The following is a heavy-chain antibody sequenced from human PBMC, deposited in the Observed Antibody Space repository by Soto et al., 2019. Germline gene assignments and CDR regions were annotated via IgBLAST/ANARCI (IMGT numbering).Heavy chain of an antibody. D-gene: IGHD3-22*01. Sequence: GGSLRLSCAASGFTFRIYAMSWVRQAPGKGLEWVSTISGNGGTSYADFLRGRFTISRDNSKNTLYLQMNSLRAEDTAVYYCAKDAPGSGWLSDYWGQGTLVTVSS. CDR3: AKDAPGSGWLSDY. V-gene: IGHV3-23*01. CDR1: GFTFRIYA. J-gene: IGHJ4*02. CDR2: ISGNGGT.